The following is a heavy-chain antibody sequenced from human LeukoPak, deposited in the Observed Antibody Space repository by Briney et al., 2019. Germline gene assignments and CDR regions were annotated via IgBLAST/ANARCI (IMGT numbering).Heavy chain of an antibody. CDR2: ISGSGGST. V-gene: IGHV3-23*01. CDR1: GFTFSSYT. CDR3: AKVASRITMIVVVRGYYLDY. D-gene: IGHD3-22*01. Sequence: PGGSLRLSCAASGFTFSSYTMSWVRQAPGKGLEWVSAISGSGGSTYYADSVKGRFTISRDNSKNTLYLQMNSLRAEDTAVYYCAKVASRITMIVVVRGYYLDYWGQGTLVTVSS. J-gene: IGHJ4*02.